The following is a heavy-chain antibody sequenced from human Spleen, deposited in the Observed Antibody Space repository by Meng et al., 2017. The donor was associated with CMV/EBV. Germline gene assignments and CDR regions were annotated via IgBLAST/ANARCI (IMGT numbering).Heavy chain of an antibody. CDR1: GGSFSGYY. Sequence: QVQLQQWGAGLLKPSETLSLTCAVYGGSFSGYYWSWIRQPPGKGLEWIGEINHSGSTNYNPSLKSRVTISVDTSKNQFSLKLSSVTAADTAVYYCARDTPSGMATTPDYWGQGTLVTVSS. CDR2: INHSGST. D-gene: IGHD5-24*01. V-gene: IGHV4-34*01. CDR3: ARDTPSGMATTPDY. J-gene: IGHJ4*02.